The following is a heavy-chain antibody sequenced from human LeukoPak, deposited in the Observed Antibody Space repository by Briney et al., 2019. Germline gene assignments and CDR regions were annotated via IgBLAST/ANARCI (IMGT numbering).Heavy chain of an antibody. CDR1: GYTFTGYY. J-gene: IGHJ6*02. Sequence: ASVKVSCKASGYTFTGYYMHWVRQAPGQGLEWMGWINPNSGGTNYAQKFQGRVTMTRDTSISTAYMELSRLRSDDTAVDYCARDMCCSSTSCYFYYYYGMDVWGQGTTVTVSS. D-gene: IGHD2-2*01. CDR3: ARDMCCSSTSCYFYYYYGMDV. V-gene: IGHV1-2*02. CDR2: INPNSGGT.